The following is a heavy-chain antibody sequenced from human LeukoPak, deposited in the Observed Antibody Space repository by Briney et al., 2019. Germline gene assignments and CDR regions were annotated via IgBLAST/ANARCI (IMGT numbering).Heavy chain of an antibody. CDR1: VYTFTSYG. V-gene: IGHV1-18*01. Sequence: ASVNVSRKASVYTFTSYGISWVRQPPGQGLEWMGWISAYNGNTNYAHNLHGRVTMTTDTSTSTAYVELRSLRADDTAVYYCARNKRGASGNYYFDYWGQGTLVTVSS. CDR2: ISAYNGNT. D-gene: IGHD1-1*01. J-gene: IGHJ4*02. CDR3: ARNKRGASGNYYFDY.